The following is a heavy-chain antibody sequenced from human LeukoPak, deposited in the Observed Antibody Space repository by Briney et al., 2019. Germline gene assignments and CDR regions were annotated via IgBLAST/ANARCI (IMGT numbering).Heavy chain of an antibody. CDR3: AKDGSSSWYPRGYFDY. D-gene: IGHD6-13*01. Sequence: PGGSLRLSCAASGFTFSTYWMGWVRQAPGKGLEWVAKIKPDGSEKDHVDSVKGRFTISRDNSKNTLYLQMNSLRAEDTAVYYCAKDGSSSWYPRGYFDYWGQGTLVTVSS. J-gene: IGHJ4*02. V-gene: IGHV3-7*01. CDR1: GFTFSTYW. CDR2: IKPDGSEK.